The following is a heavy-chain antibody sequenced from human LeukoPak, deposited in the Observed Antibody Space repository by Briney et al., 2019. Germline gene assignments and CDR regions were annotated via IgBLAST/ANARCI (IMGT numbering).Heavy chain of an antibody. CDR2: IYSGGTT. J-gene: IGHJ3*02. D-gene: IGHD2-21*01. V-gene: IGHV3-53*01. Sequence: GGSLRLSCAASGLTVSSNHMSWVRQAPRKGLEWVSVIYSGGTTYSADSLKGRFTISRDNSKNTLYLQMNSLRAEDTAVYYCARAAYCGGDCYSFAFDIWGQGTMLTVSS. CDR1: GLTVSSNH. CDR3: ARAAYCGGDCYSFAFDI.